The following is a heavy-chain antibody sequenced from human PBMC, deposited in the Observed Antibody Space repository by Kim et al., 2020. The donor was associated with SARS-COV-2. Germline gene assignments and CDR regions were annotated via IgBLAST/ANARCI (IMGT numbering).Heavy chain of an antibody. CDR1: GCSISSSSYY. D-gene: IGHD3-22*01. J-gene: IGHJ5*02. V-gene: IGHV4-39*02. CDR3: AREGSSPPTITTTVVVINLAWFDP. Sequence: SETLSLTCTVSGCSISSSSYYWGWIRQPPGKGLEWIGSIYYSGSTYYNPSLKSRVTISVDTPKNQFSRKLSSVTAADTAVYYCAREGSSPPTITTTVVVINLAWFDPWGQGTLVTVAS. CDR2: IYYSGST.